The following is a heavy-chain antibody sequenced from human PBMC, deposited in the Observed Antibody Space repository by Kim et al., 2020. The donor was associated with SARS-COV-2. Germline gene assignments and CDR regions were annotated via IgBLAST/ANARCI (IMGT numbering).Heavy chain of an antibody. V-gene: IGHV3-30*18. Sequence: GGSLRLSCAASGFTFSSYGMHWVRQAPGKGLEWVAVISYDGSNKYYADSVKGRFTISRDNSKNTLYLQMNSLRAEDTAVYYCAKEALAADYYYGMDVWGQGTTVTVSS. D-gene: IGHD2-15*01. CDR3: AKEALAADYYYGMDV. CDR1: GFTFSSYG. J-gene: IGHJ6*02. CDR2: ISYDGSNK.